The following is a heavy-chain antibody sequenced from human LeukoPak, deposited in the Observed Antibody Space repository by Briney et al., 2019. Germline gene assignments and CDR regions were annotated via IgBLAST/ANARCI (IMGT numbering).Heavy chain of an antibody. V-gene: IGHV3-64*01. CDR1: GFSFDKFG. Sequence: GGSLRLSCVASGFSFDKFGMHWVRQAPGKGLEYVSSVSADESGKYYTKSVRGRFSISRDNSKNTMYLQLGNLRPHDMGIYYCASLDSSEIPWGPGTLVTVSS. D-gene: IGHD3-22*01. CDR2: VSADESGK. J-gene: IGHJ5*02. CDR3: ASLDSSEIP.